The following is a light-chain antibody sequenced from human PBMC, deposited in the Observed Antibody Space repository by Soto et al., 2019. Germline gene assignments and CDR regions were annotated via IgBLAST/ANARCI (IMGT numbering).Light chain of an antibody. J-gene: IGLJ2*01. CDR3: SSYTTSSTLE. V-gene: IGLV2-14*01. CDR2: GVT. Sequence: SALTQPASVSGSPGQSITISCTGTSSDIGAYNYVSWYQQHPGKTPKLMIYGVTNRPSGVSNRFSGSKSGSTASLTISGLQAEDEADYYCSSYTTSSTLEFGGGTKLTVL. CDR1: SSDIGAYNY.